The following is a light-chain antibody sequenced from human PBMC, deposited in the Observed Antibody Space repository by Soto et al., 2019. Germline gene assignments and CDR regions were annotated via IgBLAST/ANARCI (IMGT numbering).Light chain of an antibody. CDR3: QQYGNSPLT. J-gene: IGKJ4*01. CDR1: QSVRSDY. Sequence: EIVLTQSPGTLSLSPGERATLSCRASQSVRSDYFAWYQQEPGQAPRVIIFGVSTRATGIPDRFSGSGSGTDFTLTISRLEPEDFALYYCQQYGNSPLTFGGGTKVDIK. CDR2: GVS. V-gene: IGKV3-20*01.